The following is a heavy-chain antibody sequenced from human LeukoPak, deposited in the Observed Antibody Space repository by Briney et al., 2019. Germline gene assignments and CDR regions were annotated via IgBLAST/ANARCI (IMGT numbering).Heavy chain of an antibody. J-gene: IGHJ4*02. CDR3: AKRGASGSSYRGFDY. Sequence: GGSLRLSCAASGFTFSSYEMNWVRQAPGKGLEWVSYISSSGSTIYYADSVKGRFTISRDNAKNSLYLQMNSLRTEDTAVYYCAKRGASGSSYRGFDYWGQGALVTVSS. CDR2: ISSSGSTI. CDR1: GFTFSSYE. D-gene: IGHD3-10*01. V-gene: IGHV3-48*03.